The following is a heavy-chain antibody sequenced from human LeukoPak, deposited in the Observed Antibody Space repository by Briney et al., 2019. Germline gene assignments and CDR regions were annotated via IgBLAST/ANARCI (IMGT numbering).Heavy chain of an antibody. CDR3: ARSPHILTGENFDY. Sequence: GASVKVSCKASGYIFTSYGISWVRQAPGQGLEWMGWISAYNGNTNYAQKFQDRVSMTRDTSISTAYMHLSRLRSADTAVYYCARSPHILTGENFDYWGQGTLLTVSS. J-gene: IGHJ4*02. CDR1: GYIFTSYG. D-gene: IGHD3-9*01. CDR2: ISAYNGNT. V-gene: IGHV1-18*01.